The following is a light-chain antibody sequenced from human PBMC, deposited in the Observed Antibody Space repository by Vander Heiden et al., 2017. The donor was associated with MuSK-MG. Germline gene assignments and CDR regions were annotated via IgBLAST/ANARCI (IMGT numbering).Light chain of an antibody. CDR2: GAS. J-gene: IGKJ4*01. V-gene: IGKV3-15*01. Sequence: DIVMTQSPATLSVSPGERATLSCRASQSVDSNLAWYQQKPGQAPRLLIYGASTSATGIPARFSGSGPGTEFTLTISSLQSEDFAVYYCHGDSNWGLTFGGGAKVEIK. CDR3: HGDSNWGLT. CDR1: QSVDSN.